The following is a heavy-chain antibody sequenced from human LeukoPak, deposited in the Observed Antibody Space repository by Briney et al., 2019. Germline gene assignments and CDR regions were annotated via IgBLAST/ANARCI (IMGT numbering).Heavy chain of an antibody. J-gene: IGHJ4*02. CDR2: INHSGNT. D-gene: IGHD5-18*01. CDR1: GGSFSGYY. Sequence: SETLSLTCAVYGGSFSGYYWSWIRQPPGKGLEWIGEINHSGNTNYNPSLKSRVTISVDTSKNQFSLKLSSVTAADTAVYYCARGRGYSYGYWFDYWGQGTLVTVSS. CDR3: ARGRGYSYGYWFDY. V-gene: IGHV4-34*01.